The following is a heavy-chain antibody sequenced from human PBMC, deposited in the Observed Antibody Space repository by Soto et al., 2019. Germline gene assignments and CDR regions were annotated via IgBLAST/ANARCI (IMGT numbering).Heavy chain of an antibody. Sequence: QVQLQQWGAGLLRPSETLSLTCTVYGGSFSDYYWSWIRQPPGKGLEWIGEIIHSGSTKYNPSLKSRVTISVDTSKNQFSLKLSSVTAADTAVYYCARGPPPAARAWGNYGMDVW. V-gene: IGHV4-34*12. J-gene: IGHJ6*01. CDR1: GGSFSDYY. CDR3: ARGPPPAARAWGNYGMDV. CDR2: IIHSGST. D-gene: IGHD2-2*01.